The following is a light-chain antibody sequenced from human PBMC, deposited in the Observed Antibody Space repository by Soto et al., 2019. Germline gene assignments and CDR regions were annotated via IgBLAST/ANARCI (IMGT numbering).Light chain of an antibody. CDR3: QKYEALPRT. J-gene: IGKJ2*01. Sequence: DIQMTQSPSSLSASVGDRVTITCQASQDITNFLNWYQHKPGKAPRLLIYDVSNLAVGAPSRFTDSGYVKDFNFTINSLRPEDFGTYYCQKYEALPRTFGQGATLEIK. V-gene: IGKV1-33*01. CDR2: DVS. CDR1: QDITNF.